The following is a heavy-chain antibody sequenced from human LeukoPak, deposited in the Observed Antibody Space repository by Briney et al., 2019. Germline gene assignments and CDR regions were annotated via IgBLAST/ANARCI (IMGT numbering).Heavy chain of an antibody. CDR2: INQDGTEK. V-gene: IGHV3-7*01. Sequence: GFXXXRXXXXWVXQAAGKXXXXXANINQDGTEKYYVYSVKGRFTISRDNAKNSLYLQMNSLRAEDTAVYYCASYFSEQAHDAFDIWGQGTMVTVSS. CDR1: GFXXXRXX. D-gene: IGHD2/OR15-2a*01. J-gene: IGHJ3*02. CDR3: ASYFSEQAHDAFDI.